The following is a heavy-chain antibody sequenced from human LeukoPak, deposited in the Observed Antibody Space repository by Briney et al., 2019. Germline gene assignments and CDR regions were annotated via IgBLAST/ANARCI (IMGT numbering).Heavy chain of an antibody. CDR3: ASGSGTWSPDY. D-gene: IGHD3-10*01. Sequence: GGSLTLSCVASGFNFNNYDLHWVRQAPGKGLEWVAFIRYDGSNRDYADSVKGRFTISRDNSKNTLYLQMNSLRVDDTALYYCASGSGTWSPDYWGQGTLVTVSS. CDR1: GFNFNNYD. V-gene: IGHV3-30*02. CDR2: IRYDGSNR. J-gene: IGHJ4*02.